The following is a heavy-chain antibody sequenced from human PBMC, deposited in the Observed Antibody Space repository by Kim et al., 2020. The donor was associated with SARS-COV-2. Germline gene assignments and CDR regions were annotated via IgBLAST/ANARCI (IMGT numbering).Heavy chain of an antibody. D-gene: IGHD3-3*01. Sequence: ASVKVSCKASGYTFTSYAMNWVRQAPGQGLEWMGWINTNTGNPTYAQGFTGRFVFPLDTSVSTAYLQISSLKAEDTAVYYCARGPQGFWSGYYYYYYMDVGGKGTTVTVSS. CDR2: INTNTGNP. V-gene: IGHV7-4-1*02. CDR3: ARGPQGFWSGYYYYYYMDV. J-gene: IGHJ6*03. CDR1: GYTFTSYA.